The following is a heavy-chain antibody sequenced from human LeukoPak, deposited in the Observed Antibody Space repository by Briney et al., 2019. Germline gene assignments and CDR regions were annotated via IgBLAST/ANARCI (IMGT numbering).Heavy chain of an antibody. CDR3: AKGYCSGGSCSKFDY. V-gene: IGHV3-23*01. Sequence: GGSLRLSCAASGFTFHDYAIHWVRQAPGKGLEWVSAINGSGGSTYYADSVKGRFTISRDNSKNTLYLQMNSLRAEDTAVYYCAKGYCSGGSCSKFDYWGQGTLVTVSS. CDR2: INGSGGST. CDR1: GFTFHDYA. D-gene: IGHD2-15*01. J-gene: IGHJ4*02.